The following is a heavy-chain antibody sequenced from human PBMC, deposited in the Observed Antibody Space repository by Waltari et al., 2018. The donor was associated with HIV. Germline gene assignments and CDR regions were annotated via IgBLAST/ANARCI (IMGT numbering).Heavy chain of an antibody. D-gene: IGHD3-3*01. CDR1: GFTFSSYW. V-gene: IGHV3-7*01. CDR2: IKQDGSEK. CDR3: AREAYDFWSGYYGDY. Sequence: EVQLVESGGGLVQPGGSLRLSCAASGFTFSSYWMSWVRQAPGKGLEWVANIKQDGSEKYYVDSVKGRFTISRDNAKNSLYLQMNSLRAEDTAVYYCAREAYDFWSGYYGDYWGQGTLVTVSS. J-gene: IGHJ4*02.